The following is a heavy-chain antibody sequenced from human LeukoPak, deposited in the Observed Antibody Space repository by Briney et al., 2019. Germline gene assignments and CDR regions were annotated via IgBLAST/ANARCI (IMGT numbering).Heavy chain of an antibody. CDR1: GYTFTSYG. V-gene: IGHV1-18*01. CDR2: ISAYNGNT. Sequence: ASVKVSCKASGYTFTSYGISWVRQAPGQGLEWMGWISAYNGNTNYAQKLQGRVTMTTDTSTSTAYMELRSLRSDDTAVYYCAGVGAREMATIRAGWFDPWGQGTLVTVSS. CDR3: AGVGAREMATIRAGWFDP. D-gene: IGHD5-24*01. J-gene: IGHJ5*02.